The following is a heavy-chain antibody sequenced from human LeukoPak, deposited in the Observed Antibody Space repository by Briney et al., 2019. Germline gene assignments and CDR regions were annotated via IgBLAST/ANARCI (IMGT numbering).Heavy chain of an antibody. CDR3: ARVNISTGLDY. Sequence: GGSLRLSCAASGFTFSTYEMYWVRQAPGKGLEWVARISYDGSNKYYADSVKGRFTISRDNSKNTLDLHMNSMRVEDTAVYHCARVNISTGLDYWGQGTLVTVPS. J-gene: IGHJ4*02. D-gene: IGHD5-12*01. CDR2: ISYDGSNK. V-gene: IGHV3-30*04. CDR1: GFTFSTYE.